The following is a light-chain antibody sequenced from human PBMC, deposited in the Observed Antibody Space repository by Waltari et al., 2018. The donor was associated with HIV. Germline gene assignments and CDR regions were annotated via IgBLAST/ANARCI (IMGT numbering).Light chain of an antibody. CDR2: RDN. Sequence: QSVVTQPPSASGAPGQRVTISCSGGSSNIGRNFVYWYQQFPGKAPQLLIYRDNHVTSGGPGRFPGPKMCTSASLAISGLQSDDEASYHCATWEDSLGGYVVFGGGTKLTVL. V-gene: IGLV1-47*01. J-gene: IGLJ2*01. CDR1: SSNIGRNF. CDR3: ATWEDSLGGYVV.